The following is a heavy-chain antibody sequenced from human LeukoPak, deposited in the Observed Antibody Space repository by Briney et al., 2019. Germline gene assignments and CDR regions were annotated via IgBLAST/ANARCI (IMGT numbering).Heavy chain of an antibody. CDR1: GCTFDDYA. CDR3: AKDLLNYYGSGGYYRGAFDI. J-gene: IGHJ3*02. D-gene: IGHD3-10*01. Sequence: GGSLRLSCAAAGCTFDDYAMHWVRQAPGKGLEWVSLISGDGGSTYYADSVEGRFNISRDNSKNSLYLQINSPRTDDTGLYSCAKDLLNYYGSGGYYRGAFDIWGQGTMVTVSS. CDR2: ISGDGGST. V-gene: IGHV3-43*02.